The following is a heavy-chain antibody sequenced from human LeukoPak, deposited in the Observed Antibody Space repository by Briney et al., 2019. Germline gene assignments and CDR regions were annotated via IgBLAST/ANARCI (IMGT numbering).Heavy chain of an antibody. J-gene: IGHJ4*02. Sequence: SQTLSLTCTVSSGSISSYDWSWIRQPARNGLEWIGRIYTSGSPNYNPSLKSRVTMSVDTSKNQFSLKLSSVTAADTAVYYCARLISSKSDYWGQGTLVTVSS. V-gene: IGHV4-4*07. CDR3: ARLISSKSDY. D-gene: IGHD3-16*01. CDR1: SGSISSYD. CDR2: IYTSGSP.